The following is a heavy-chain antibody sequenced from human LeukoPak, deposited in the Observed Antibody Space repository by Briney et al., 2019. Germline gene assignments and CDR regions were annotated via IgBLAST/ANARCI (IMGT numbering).Heavy chain of an antibody. Sequence: GGSLRLSCAASGFTFSSYAMSWVRQAPGKGLEWVSSIAGSGGSTYYADSVKGRFTISRDNSKNTLYLQMNSLRVEDTALYYCAKEGASGSSSWNPFDSWGQGTLVTVSS. CDR1: GFTFSSYA. V-gene: IGHV3-23*01. CDR2: IAGSGGST. D-gene: IGHD6-13*01. J-gene: IGHJ4*02. CDR3: AKEGASGSSSWNPFDS.